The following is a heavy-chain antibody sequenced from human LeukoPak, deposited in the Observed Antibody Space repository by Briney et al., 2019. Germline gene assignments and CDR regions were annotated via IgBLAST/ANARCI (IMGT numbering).Heavy chain of an antibody. CDR2: INHSGGT. J-gene: IGHJ4*02. V-gene: IGHV4-34*01. CDR3: ARGPRYCSSTSCAPLFDY. Sequence: SETLSLTCAVYGGSFSGYYWRWIRQPPGRGRECVGEINHSGGTNYNPSLKSRVTISVDTSKNQFSLKLSSVTAADTAVYYCARGPRYCSSTSCAPLFDYWGQGTLVTVSS. D-gene: IGHD2-2*01. CDR1: GGSFSGYY.